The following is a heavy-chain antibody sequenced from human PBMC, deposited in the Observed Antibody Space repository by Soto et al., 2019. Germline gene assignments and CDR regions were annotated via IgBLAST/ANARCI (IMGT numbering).Heavy chain of an antibody. V-gene: IGHV4-59*01. CDR1: GASISSYY. CDR3: ARAKATGRPGGMDV. CDR2: IYYSGST. D-gene: IGHD5-12*01. J-gene: IGHJ6*02. Sequence: ETLSLTCPVSGASISSYYWSWIRQPPGKGLEWIGYIYYSGSTNYNPSLKSRVTISVDTSKNQFSLKLSSVTAADTAVYYCARAKATGRPGGMDVWGQGTTVTVS.